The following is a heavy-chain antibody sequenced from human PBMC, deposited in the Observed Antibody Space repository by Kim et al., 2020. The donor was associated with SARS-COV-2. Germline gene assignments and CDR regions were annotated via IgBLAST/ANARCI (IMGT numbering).Heavy chain of an antibody. CDR2: T. D-gene: IGHD1-26*01. V-gene: IGHV4-31*02. Sequence: TYHNPSLKSRVTISVDTSKNQFSLKLSSVTAADTAVYYCARAPSGSYSDYWGQGTLVTVSS. J-gene: IGHJ4*02. CDR3: ARAPSGSYSDY.